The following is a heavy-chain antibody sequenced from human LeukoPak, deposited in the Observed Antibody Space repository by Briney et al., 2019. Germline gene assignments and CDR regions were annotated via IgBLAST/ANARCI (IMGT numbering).Heavy chain of an antibody. V-gene: IGHV3-21*01. CDR2: ISSSSSYI. CDR3: AKEDIVVVPAAIGYYYYYYYMDV. Sequence: GGSLRLSCAASGFTFSANDMTWVRQAPGKGLEWVSSISSSSSYIFHADSVKGRFTISRDNSKNTLYLQMNSLRAEDTAVYYCAKEDIVVVPAAIGYYYYYYYMDVWGKGTTVTVSS. CDR1: GFTFSAND. J-gene: IGHJ6*03. D-gene: IGHD2-2*01.